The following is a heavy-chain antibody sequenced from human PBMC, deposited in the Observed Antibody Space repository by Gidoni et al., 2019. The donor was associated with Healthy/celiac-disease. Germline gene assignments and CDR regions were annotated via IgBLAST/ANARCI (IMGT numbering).Heavy chain of an antibody. J-gene: IGHJ4*02. Sequence: QVQLQESGPGLVKPSQTLSLTCTVSGGSISSGDSYWSWIRQPPGKGLEWIGYLYDSGITYLLPSLNSRVTISVDTSKNQFSLKLSSVPAADSAVYYCARGTRGYSYGLVYFDYWGQGTLVTVSS. D-gene: IGHD5-18*01. CDR3: ARGTRGYSYGLVYFDY. V-gene: IGHV4-30-4*01. CDR1: GGSISSGDSY. CDR2: LYDSGIT.